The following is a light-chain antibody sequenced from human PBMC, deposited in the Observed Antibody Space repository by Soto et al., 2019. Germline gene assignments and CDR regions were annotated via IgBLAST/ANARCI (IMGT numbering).Light chain of an antibody. V-gene: IGKV4-1*01. CDR3: LQHCCSAYT. CDR1: QSVLYSSSSKNF. Sequence: DIVMTQSPDSLPVSLGERATINCKSRQSVLYSSSSKNFLVWYQQKTGQPPKVLLCWASTRESGVPDRFSGSGSGADFTGTMGTLKAGDVAVWYCLQHCCSAYTYGQGTKLDI. J-gene: IGKJ2*01. CDR2: WAS.